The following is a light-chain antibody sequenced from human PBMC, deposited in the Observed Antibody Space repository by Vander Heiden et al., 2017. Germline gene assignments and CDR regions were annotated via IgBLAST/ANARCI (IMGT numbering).Light chain of an antibody. CDR2: DAS. Sequence: EIALTQSPTTLPWCPGERATLSCRASQSVSSYLAWYQQKPGQAPRLLIYDASNRATGIPARFSGSGSGTDFTLTISSLEPEDFAVYYCQQRSNWPPGGTFGGGTKVEIK. CDR1: QSVSSY. J-gene: IGKJ4*01. CDR3: QQRSNWPPGGT. V-gene: IGKV3-11*01.